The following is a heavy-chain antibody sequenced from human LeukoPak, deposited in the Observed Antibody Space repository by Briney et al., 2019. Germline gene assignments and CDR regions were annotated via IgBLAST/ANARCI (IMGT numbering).Heavy chain of an antibody. Sequence: GGSLRLSCAASGFTFSAYWMSWVRLAPGKGLGWGANINEAGSDKYYVDSVKGRFSISRDNPKNSLFLQMSSLRAEDSAVYYCARARRSGNSCAIDSWGQGTLVTVSS. V-gene: IGHV3-7*01. D-gene: IGHD5-18*01. CDR3: ARARRSGNSCAIDS. CDR1: GFTFSAYW. CDR2: INEAGSDK. J-gene: IGHJ4*02.